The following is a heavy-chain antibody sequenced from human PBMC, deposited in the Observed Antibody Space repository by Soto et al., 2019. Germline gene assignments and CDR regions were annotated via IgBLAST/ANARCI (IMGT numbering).Heavy chain of an antibody. Sequence: QVQLVQSGAEVKKPGSSVKVSCKASGGTFSSYAISWVRQAPGQGLEWLGGIIPIFGTENYAQKFQGGVTINADESTSTAYMELSSLRSEDTAVYYCARVGRTGYSSGWYDYWGQGTLVTVSS. CDR1: GGTFSSYA. J-gene: IGHJ4*02. D-gene: IGHD6-19*01. V-gene: IGHV1-69*01. CDR2: IIPIFGTE. CDR3: ARVGRTGYSSGWYDY.